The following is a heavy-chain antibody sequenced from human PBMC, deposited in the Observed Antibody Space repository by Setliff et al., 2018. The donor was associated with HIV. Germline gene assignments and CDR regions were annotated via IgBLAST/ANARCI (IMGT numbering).Heavy chain of an antibody. J-gene: IGHJ4*02. CDR2: INHSGST. CDR1: GESFSVYY. V-gene: IGHV4-34*01. CDR3: ARGLYYGDYGY. Sequence: SETLSLTCAVYGESFSVYYWSWIRQPPGMGLEWIGEINHSGSTNCNPSLKSRVTISVDTSKNQFSLNLSSVTASDTAVYYCARGLYYGDYGYWGQGTLVTVSS. D-gene: IGHD4-17*01.